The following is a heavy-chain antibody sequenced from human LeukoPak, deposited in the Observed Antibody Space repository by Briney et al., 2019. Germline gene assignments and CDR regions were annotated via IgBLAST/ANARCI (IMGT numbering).Heavy chain of an antibody. CDR3: VSTPGYSSSWYTYFQH. V-gene: IGHV1-18*01. J-gene: IGHJ1*01. CDR1: GYTFTSYG. D-gene: IGHD6-13*01. Sequence: ASVKVSCKASGYTFTSYGISWVQQAPGQGLEWMGWISAYNGNTNYAQKLQGRVTMTTDTSTSTAYMELRSLRSDDTAVYYCVSTPGYSSSWYTYFQHWGQGTLVTVSS. CDR2: ISAYNGNT.